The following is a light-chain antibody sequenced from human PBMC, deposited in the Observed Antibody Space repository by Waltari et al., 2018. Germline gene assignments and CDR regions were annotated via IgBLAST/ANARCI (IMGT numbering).Light chain of an antibody. CDR2: DVS. CDR1: SSDVGAYNY. V-gene: IGLV2-14*03. J-gene: IGLJ2*01. CDR3: SSYRSDNTLI. Sequence: QSALTQPASVSGSPGQSLTISCTGTSSDVGAYNYVSWYQQHPGKVPKLMIYDVSQRPSGISSRFSASKSGNAASLTISGLQFDDEADYYCSSYRSDNTLIFGGGTKLTVL.